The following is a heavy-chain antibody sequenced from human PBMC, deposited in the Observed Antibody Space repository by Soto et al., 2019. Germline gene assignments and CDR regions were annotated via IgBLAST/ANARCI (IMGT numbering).Heavy chain of an antibody. Sequence: ASVTVSCQASGYTFTSYYMHWVRQAPGQGLEWMGIINPSGGSTSYAQKFQGRVTMTRDTSTSTVYMELSSLRSEDTAVYYCARDPSLPGYYYYYGMDVWGQGTMVTVSS. J-gene: IGHJ6*02. CDR3: ARDPSLPGYYYYYGMDV. D-gene: IGHD1-26*01. CDR2: INPSGGST. V-gene: IGHV1-46*03. CDR1: GYTFTSYY.